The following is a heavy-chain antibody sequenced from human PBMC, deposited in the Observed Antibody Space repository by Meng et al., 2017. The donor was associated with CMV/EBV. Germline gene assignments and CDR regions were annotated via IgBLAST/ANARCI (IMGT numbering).Heavy chain of an antibody. CDR3: ARSVGELPVYYYGMDV. D-gene: IGHD1-26*01. CDR2: ISSNGGST. V-gene: IGHV3-64*02. J-gene: IGHJ6*02. CDR1: GFTFSSYA. Sequence: GESLKISCAASGFTFSSYAMHWVRQAPGKGLEYVSAISSNGGSTYYADSVKGRFTISRDNSKNTLYLQMGSLRAEDMAVYYCARSVGELPVYYYGMDVWAKGPRSPSP.